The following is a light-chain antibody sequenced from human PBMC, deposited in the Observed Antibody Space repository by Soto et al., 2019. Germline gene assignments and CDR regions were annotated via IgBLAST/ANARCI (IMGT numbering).Light chain of an antibody. Sequence: EIVLTQSPGTLSLSPGERATLSCRASQSVSSSYLAWYQQKPGQAPRLLIYDASNRATGIPDRFSGSGSGTDFTLTISRLEPEDFAVYYCQQYARSPWTFGQGTKVDIK. V-gene: IGKV3-20*01. CDR1: QSVSSSY. J-gene: IGKJ1*01. CDR3: QQYARSPWT. CDR2: DAS.